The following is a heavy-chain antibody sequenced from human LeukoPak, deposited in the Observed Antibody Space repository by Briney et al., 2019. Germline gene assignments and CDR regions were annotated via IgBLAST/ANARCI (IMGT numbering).Heavy chain of an antibody. CDR2: IRYDGINK. J-gene: IGHJ4*02. CDR1: GFTFGSYG. V-gene: IGHV3-30*02. D-gene: IGHD6-13*01. Sequence: GGSLRLSCAASGFTFGSYGMHWVRQAPGKGLEWVAFIRYDGINKYYADSVKGRFTISSDNSKNTLYLQMNNLRAEDTAVYYCAVAAAGIWVFDYWGQGTLVTVSS. CDR3: AVAAAGIWVFDY.